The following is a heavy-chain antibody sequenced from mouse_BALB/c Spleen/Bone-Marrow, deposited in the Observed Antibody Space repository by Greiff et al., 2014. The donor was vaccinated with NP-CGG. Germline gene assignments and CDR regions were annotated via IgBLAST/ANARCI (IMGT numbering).Heavy chain of an antibody. J-gene: IGHJ4*01. Sequence: VQLVESGPGLVAPSQSLSITCTVSGFSLTGDGVNWVRQPPGKGLEWLGMIWGDGSTDYNSALKSRLSISKDNSKSQVFLKMNSLQTDDTARYYCARELGHYAMDYWGQGTSVTVSS. CDR1: GFSLTGDG. V-gene: IGHV2-6-7*01. CDR3: ARELGHYAMDY. CDR2: IWGDGST. D-gene: IGHD4-1*01.